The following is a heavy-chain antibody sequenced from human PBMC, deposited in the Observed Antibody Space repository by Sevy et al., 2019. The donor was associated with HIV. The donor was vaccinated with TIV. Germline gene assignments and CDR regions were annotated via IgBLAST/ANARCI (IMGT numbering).Heavy chain of an antibody. V-gene: IGHV1-24*01. CDR2: FDPEDEET. D-gene: IGHD3-22*01. CDR1: GYTLSELS. CDR3: ATTKDYYDGSGSPFDY. J-gene: IGHJ4*02. Sequence: ASVKVSCKVSGYTLSELSMHWVRLAPGKGLEWMGSFDPEDEETTNAQKFQGRVTMTEDTSTDTAYMELSSLRSEDTAVYYCATTKDYYDGSGSPFDYWGQGTLVTVSS.